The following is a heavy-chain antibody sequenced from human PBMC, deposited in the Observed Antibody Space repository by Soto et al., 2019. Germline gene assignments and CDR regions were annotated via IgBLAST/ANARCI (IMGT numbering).Heavy chain of an antibody. J-gene: IGHJ6*02. CDR3: AIERQSFARAMDV. CDR1: GASITASGYY. D-gene: IGHD3-3*01. CDR2: TFHSGGT. V-gene: IGHV4-31*03. Sequence: QVLLQESGPGLVKPSQTLSLTCTVSGASITASGYYWTWIRQRPGNGLEWIGYTFHSGGTYYNPSLRSRRTISVDVSRDQISLRLTSVTAADTAVYYCAIERQSFARAMDVWGQGTSVTVSS.